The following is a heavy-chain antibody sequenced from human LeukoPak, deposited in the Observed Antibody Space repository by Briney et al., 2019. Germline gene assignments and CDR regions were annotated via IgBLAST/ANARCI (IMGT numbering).Heavy chain of an antibody. V-gene: IGHV4-59*01. CDR3: ARESGGILDY. D-gene: IGHD2-15*01. CDR1: GGSISSYY. Sequence: SETLSLTCTVSGGSISSYYWSWIRQPPGKGLEWIGYIYYSGSTNYNPSLKSRVTISVDTSKNQFSLKLSSVSAADTAVYYCARESGGILDYWGQGTLVTVSS. J-gene: IGHJ4*02. CDR2: IYYSGST.